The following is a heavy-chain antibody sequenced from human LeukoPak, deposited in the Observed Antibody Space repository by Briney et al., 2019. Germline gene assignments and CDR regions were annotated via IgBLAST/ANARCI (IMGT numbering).Heavy chain of an antibody. J-gene: IGHJ4*02. D-gene: IGHD3-9*01. CDR3: ARGEYDILTGYIDH. CDR1: GFTFSSYG. CDR2: ISYDGSNK. Sequence: GGSLRLSCAASGFTFSSYGMHWVRQAPGKGLEWVAVISYDGSNKYYADSVKGRFTISRDNSKNTLYLQMNSLRAEDTAVYFCARGEYDILTGYIDHWGQGTLVTVSS. V-gene: IGHV3-30*03.